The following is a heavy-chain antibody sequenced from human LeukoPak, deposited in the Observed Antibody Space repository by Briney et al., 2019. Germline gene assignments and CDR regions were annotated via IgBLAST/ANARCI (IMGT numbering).Heavy chain of an antibody. CDR1: GYSVSTYW. Sequence: GESLKISCKGSGYSVSTYWIGWVRQRPGKGLEWMGIIYPGDSDVRYSPSFQGQVTISADKSISTAYLQWSSLQASDTAMYYCARQWYNRIWDRYLAYWGQGTQVTVSS. CDR3: ARQWYNRIWDRYLAY. V-gene: IGHV5-51*01. D-gene: IGHD6-13*01. CDR2: IYPGDSDV. J-gene: IGHJ4*02.